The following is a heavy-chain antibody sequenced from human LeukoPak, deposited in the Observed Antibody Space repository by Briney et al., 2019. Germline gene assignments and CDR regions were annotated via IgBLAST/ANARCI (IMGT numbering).Heavy chain of an antibody. J-gene: IGHJ4*02. CDR1: GGSFSAYY. D-gene: IGHD2/OR15-2a*01. CDR3: ARLLGGY. CDR2: INHSGST. Sequence: SETLSLTCATYGGSFSAYYWSWIRQPPGKGLEWIGEINHSGSTNYNPSLKSRVTISVDTSKNQFSLKLSSVTAADTAVYYCARLLGGYWGRGTLVTVSS. V-gene: IGHV4-34*01.